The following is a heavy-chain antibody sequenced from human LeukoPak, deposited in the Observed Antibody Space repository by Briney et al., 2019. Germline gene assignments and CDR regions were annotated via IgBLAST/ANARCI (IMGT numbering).Heavy chain of an antibody. CDR1: GFTVSSNY. J-gene: IGHJ4*02. Sequence: GGSLRLSCAASGFTVSSNYMSWVRQAPGKGLEWVSVIYSGGSTYYADSVKGRFTISRDNAKNSLYLQMNSLRAEDTAVYYCASRHDYGDSDYWGQGTLVTVSS. V-gene: IGHV3-66*01. D-gene: IGHD4-17*01. CDR2: IYSGGST. CDR3: ASRHDYGDSDY.